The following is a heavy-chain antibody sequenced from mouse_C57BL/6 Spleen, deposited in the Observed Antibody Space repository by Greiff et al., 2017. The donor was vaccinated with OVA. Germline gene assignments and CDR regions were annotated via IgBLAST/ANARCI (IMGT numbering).Heavy chain of an antibody. CDR2: ISSGSSTI. V-gene: IGHV5-17*01. CDR3: ARREITTHYYAMDY. Sequence: EVQRVESGGGLVKPGGSLKLSCAASGFTFSDYGMHWVRQAPEKGLEWVAYISSGSSTIYYADTVKGRFTISRDNAKNTLFLQMTSLRSEDTAMYYCARREITTHYYAMDYWGQGTSVTVSS. J-gene: IGHJ4*01. CDR1: GFTFSDYG. D-gene: IGHD1-1*01.